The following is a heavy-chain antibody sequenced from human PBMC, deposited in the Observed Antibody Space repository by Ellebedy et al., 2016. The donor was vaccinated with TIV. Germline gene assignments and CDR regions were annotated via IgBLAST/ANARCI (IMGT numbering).Heavy chain of an antibody. Sequence: GESLKISCAASGFTFTYFGMHWVRQTPGKGLQWVALISSDGHAKSYADSVKGRFTISRDDSKNTLYLQMHPLRPEDTAVYYCAKDREIRSLDWDGLDVWGQGTTVTVSS. CDR3: AKDREIRSLDWDGLDV. CDR2: ISSDGHAK. D-gene: IGHD3-3*01. J-gene: IGHJ6*02. V-gene: IGHV3-30*18. CDR1: GFTFTYFG.